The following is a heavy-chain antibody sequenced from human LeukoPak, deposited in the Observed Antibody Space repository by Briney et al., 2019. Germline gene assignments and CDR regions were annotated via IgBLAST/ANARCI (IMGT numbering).Heavy chain of an antibody. J-gene: IGHJ4*02. CDR1: GFTFSSYS. CDR3: AVTTVGFALDY. Sequence: GGSLSLSCAASGFTFSSYSMNWVRQAPGKGLEWVSDISSSGSTIDYADSVKGRFTISRDNAKNSLYLQMNSLRAEDTAVYYCAVTTVGFALDYWGQGTLVTVSS. V-gene: IGHV3-48*04. D-gene: IGHD4-17*01. CDR2: ISSSGSTI.